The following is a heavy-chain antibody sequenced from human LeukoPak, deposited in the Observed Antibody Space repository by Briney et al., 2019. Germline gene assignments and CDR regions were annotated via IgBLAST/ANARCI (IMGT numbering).Heavy chain of an antibody. CDR2: ISGDGGST. J-gene: IGHJ3*02. Sequence: PGGSLRLSCAASGFTFDDYAMHWVRQAPGKGLECVSLISGDGGSTYYADSVKGRFTISRDNSKNSLYLQMNSLRTEDTALYYCAKDVGGNAPRAFDIWGQGTMVTVSS. CDR1: GFTFDDYA. V-gene: IGHV3-43*02. CDR3: AKDVGGNAPRAFDI. D-gene: IGHD4-23*01.